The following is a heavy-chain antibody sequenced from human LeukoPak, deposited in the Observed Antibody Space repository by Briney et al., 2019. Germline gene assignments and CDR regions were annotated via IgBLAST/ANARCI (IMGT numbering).Heavy chain of an antibody. D-gene: IGHD6-13*01. CDR1: GFTLSSYS. J-gene: IGHJ6*02. CDR3: ARDQGGSWPSIDYYYYGMDV. CDR2: ISSCSTSI. Sequence: PWRSLRLSCAVSGFTLSSYSVTWVRQAPGKGLELVAYISSCSTSIYDADAVKGRFTIYRDDAKNSLYLQMNSLRAEDTAVYYCARDQGGSWPSIDYYYYGMDVWGQGTTVTVSS. V-gene: IGHV3-48*01.